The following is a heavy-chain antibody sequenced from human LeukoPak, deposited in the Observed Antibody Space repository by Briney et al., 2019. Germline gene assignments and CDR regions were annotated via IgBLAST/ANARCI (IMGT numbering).Heavy chain of an antibody. D-gene: IGHD3-22*01. V-gene: IGHV3-20*04. Sequence: GGSLRLSCAASGFTFDDYGMSWVRQAPGKGLEWVSGINWNGGSTGYADSVKGRFTISRDNAKNSLYLQMNSLRAEDTALYYCARDLDSSGYRNHDYWGQGTLVTVSS. CDR2: INWNGGST. J-gene: IGHJ4*02. CDR1: GFTFDDYG. CDR3: ARDLDSSGYRNHDY.